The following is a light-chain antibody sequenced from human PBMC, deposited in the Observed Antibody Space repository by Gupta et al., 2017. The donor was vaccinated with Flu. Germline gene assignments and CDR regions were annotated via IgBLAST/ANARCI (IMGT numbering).Light chain of an antibody. V-gene: IGKV1-39*01. CDR3: QQSDSTPYT. Sequence: PSSLSASVGDRVTITSRASHGISTYLNCYQQKPGKAPKVLIHAASRSKSGVSSRFSGSGSGADFTLTISILQPEDFATYYCQQSDSTPYTFGQGTKVEIK. J-gene: IGKJ2*01. CDR1: HGISTY. CDR2: AAS.